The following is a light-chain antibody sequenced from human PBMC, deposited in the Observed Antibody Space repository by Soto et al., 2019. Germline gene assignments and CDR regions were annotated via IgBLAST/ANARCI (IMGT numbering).Light chain of an antibody. CDR1: RSVSSK. V-gene: IGKV3-15*01. CDR2: DAS. J-gene: IGKJ1*01. CDR3: QQYINRPRT. Sequence: EIVMTQSPATLSVSPGERATLSCRASRSVSSKLAWYQQKPGQAPRLLIYDASTRATGIPARFSGSGSGTEFTLIVNSLQSEDFAVYYCQQYINRPRTFGRGTRVEIK.